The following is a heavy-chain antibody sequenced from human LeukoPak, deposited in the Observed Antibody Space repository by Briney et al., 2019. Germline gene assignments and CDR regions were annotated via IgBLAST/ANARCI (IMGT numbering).Heavy chain of an antibody. V-gene: IGHV4-30-4*07. J-gene: IGHJ5*02. D-gene: IGHD3-22*01. Sequence: PSETLSLTCAVSGGSISSGGYSWNWIRRPPGKGLEWIGYISYSGSTYYNPSLKSRVRISLDTSKKQFSLKLTSVTAADTAVYYCAPPPYYYEANGYSVAWGQGTLVTVSS. CDR2: ISYSGST. CDR3: APPPYYYEANGYSVA. CDR1: GGSISSGGYS.